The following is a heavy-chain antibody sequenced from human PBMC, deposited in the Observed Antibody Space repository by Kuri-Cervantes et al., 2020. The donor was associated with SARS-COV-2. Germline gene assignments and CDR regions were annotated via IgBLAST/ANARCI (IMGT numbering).Heavy chain of an antibody. D-gene: IGHD3-22*01. Sequence: GESLKISCTASGFTFGDYAMSWVRQAPGKGLEWVGFIRSKAYGGTTEYAASVKGRFTISRDDSKSIAYLQMNSLKTEDTAVYYCAKFLTIGGYYYYYMDVWGKGTTVTVSS. CDR1: GFTFGDYA. J-gene: IGHJ6*03. CDR2: IRSKAYGGTT. CDR3: AKFLTIGGYYYYYMDV. V-gene: IGHV3-49*04.